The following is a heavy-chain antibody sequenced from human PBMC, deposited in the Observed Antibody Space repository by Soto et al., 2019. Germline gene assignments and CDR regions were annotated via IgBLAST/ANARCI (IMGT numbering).Heavy chain of an antibody. D-gene: IGHD3-10*01. J-gene: IGHJ4*02. CDR2: INAGNGNT. V-gene: IGHV1-3*01. CDR1: GYTFTSYA. CDR3: ARAPDRVRPYLIYFDY. Sequence: ASVKVSCKASGYTFTSYAMHWVRQAPGQRLEWMGWINAGNGNTKYSQKFQGRVTITRDTSASTAYMELSSLRSEDTAVYYCARAPDRVRPYLIYFDYWGQGTLVTVSS.